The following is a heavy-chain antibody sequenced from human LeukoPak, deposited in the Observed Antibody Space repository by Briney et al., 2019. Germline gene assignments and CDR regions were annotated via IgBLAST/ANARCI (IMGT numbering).Heavy chain of an antibody. D-gene: IGHD3-22*01. V-gene: IGHV3-9*01. Sequence: GGSLRLSCAASGFTFDDYAMHWVRQAPGKGLEWVSGISWNSGSIGYADSVKGRFTISRDNAKNSLYLQMNSLRAEDTALYYCAKDLTYYYESSGLIGYWGQGTLVTVSS. J-gene: IGHJ4*02. CDR2: ISWNSGSI. CDR3: AKDLTYYYESSGLIGY. CDR1: GFTFDDYA.